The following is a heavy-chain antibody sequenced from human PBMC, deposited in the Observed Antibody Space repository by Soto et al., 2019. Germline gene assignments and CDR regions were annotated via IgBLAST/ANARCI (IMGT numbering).Heavy chain of an antibody. D-gene: IGHD1-7*01. CDR1: GGSISSYY. CDR2: IYYSGST. V-gene: IGHV4-59*08. CDR3: ARGPNNWNYLDYYMDV. J-gene: IGHJ6*03. Sequence: SETLSLTCTVSGGSISSYYWSWIRQPPGKGLEWIGYIYYSGSTNYNPSLKSRVTISVDTSKNQFSLKLSSVTAADTAVYYCARGPNNWNYLDYYMDVWGKGTTVTVSS.